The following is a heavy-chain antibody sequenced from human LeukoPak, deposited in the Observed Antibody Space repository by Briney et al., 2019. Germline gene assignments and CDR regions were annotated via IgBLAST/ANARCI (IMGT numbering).Heavy chain of an antibody. CDR2: LYDSEST. J-gene: IGHJ6*03. V-gene: IGHV4-59*01. D-gene: IGHD3-10*01. CDR1: GDSFTNYY. CDR3: ARDNSKQQALGGYFYYMDV. Sequence: SETLSLTCTVSGDSFTNYYWSWIRQFPGKGLERIGYLYDSESTNSNPSLQSRVSIALDTSKNQFSLRMESVTAADTAIYYCARDNSKQQALGGYFYYMDVWGRGTTVIVSS.